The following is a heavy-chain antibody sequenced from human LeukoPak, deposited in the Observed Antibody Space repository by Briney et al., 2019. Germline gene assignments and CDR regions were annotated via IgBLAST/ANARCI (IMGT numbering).Heavy chain of an antibody. J-gene: IGHJ4*02. Sequence: PGGSLRLSCAASGFPFSEYSMNWVRQAPGKGLEWISYIGISSGNTKCADSVKGRFTVSGDNARNSLYLQMNSLRAEDTAVYYCARDHNYAFDNWGQGTLVTVSS. V-gene: IGHV3-11*06. D-gene: IGHD1-1*01. CDR2: IGISSGNT. CDR1: GFPFSEYS. CDR3: ARDHNYAFDN.